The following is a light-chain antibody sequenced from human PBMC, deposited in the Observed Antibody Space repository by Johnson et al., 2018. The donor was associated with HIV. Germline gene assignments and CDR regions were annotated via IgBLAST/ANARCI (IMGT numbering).Light chain of an antibody. CDR1: SSNIGKNY. J-gene: IGLJ1*01. Sequence: QSVLTQPPSVSAAPGQKVTISCSGNSSNIGKNYVSWYQHLPGTAPKLVIHENNKRPSGIPDRFSGSKSGTSATLGITGLQTGDEADYYCGTWDSSLSAGGYVFGTGTKVTVL. V-gene: IGLV1-51*02. CDR2: ENN. CDR3: GTWDSSLSAGGYV.